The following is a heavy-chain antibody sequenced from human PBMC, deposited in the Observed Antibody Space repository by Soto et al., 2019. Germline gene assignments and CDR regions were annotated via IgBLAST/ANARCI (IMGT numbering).Heavy chain of an antibody. V-gene: IGHV4-39*01. J-gene: IGHJ6*03. CDR3: ASQTRMNYYYYYMDV. Sequence: QLQLQESGPGLVKASETLSLTCTVSGGSISSSRYYWGWIRQPPGKGLEWIGSIYYSGSTYSNPSLKSRVTMSIDPSRNQFSLKLSSVTAADTAVYYCASQTRMNYYYYYMDVWGNGTTVTVSS. CDR1: GGSISSSRYY. D-gene: IGHD1-1*01. CDR2: IYYSGST.